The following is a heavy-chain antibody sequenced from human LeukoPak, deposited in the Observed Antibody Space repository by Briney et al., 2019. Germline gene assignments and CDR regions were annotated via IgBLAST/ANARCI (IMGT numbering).Heavy chain of an antibody. CDR1: GFTFTNAW. CDR2: IKSKGDGETT. CDR3: ATDLGLTMIRGVIVY. J-gene: IGHJ4*02. D-gene: IGHD3-10*01. Sequence: GGSLRLSCAASGFTFTNAWMSWVRQAPGKGLEWVGRIKSKGDGETTDYAAPVKGRFTMSRDDSKATLYLQMNSLKDEDTAVYYCATDLGLTMIRGVIVYWGQGALVTVSS. V-gene: IGHV3-15*01.